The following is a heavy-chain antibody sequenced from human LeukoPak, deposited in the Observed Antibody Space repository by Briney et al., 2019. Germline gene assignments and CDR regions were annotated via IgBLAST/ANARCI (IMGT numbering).Heavy chain of an antibody. CDR2: IYYSGST. CDR3: ARQVGVIAVAGSNWFDP. Sequence: SETLSLICTVSGYTISSGYYWSWIRQPPGKGLEWIGYIYYSGSTNYNPSLKSRVTISVDTSKNQFSLKLSSVTAADTAVYYCARQVGVIAVAGSNWFDPWGQGTLVTVSS. J-gene: IGHJ5*02. CDR1: GYTISSGYY. D-gene: IGHD6-19*01. V-gene: IGHV4-59*08.